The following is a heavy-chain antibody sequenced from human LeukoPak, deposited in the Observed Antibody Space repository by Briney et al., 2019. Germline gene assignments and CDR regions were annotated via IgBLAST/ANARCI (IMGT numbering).Heavy chain of an antibody. J-gene: IGHJ4*02. D-gene: IGHD3-22*01. CDR2: IYYTGST. CDR1: GGSISSYY. Sequence: NPSETLSLTCTVSGGSISSYYWSWIRQPPGKGLEWIGYIYYTGSTYYNPSLKSRVTISVDTSKNRFSLKLSSVTAADTGVYYCARAETYDSRPFDYWGQGTLVTVSS. V-gene: IGHV4-59*08. CDR3: ARAETYDSRPFDY.